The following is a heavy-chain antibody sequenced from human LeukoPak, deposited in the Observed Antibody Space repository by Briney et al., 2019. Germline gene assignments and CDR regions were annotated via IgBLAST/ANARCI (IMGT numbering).Heavy chain of an antibody. Sequence: HSGGSLRLSCAASGFTFSSYGMHWVRQAPGKGLEWVAVIWYDGSNKYYADSVKGRFTISRDNAKNSLYLQMNSLRAEDTALYYCAKDIRAYSSSFGDYWGQGTLVTVSS. CDR3: AKDIRAYSSSFGDY. J-gene: IGHJ4*02. V-gene: IGHV3-33*03. CDR1: GFTFSSYG. D-gene: IGHD6-13*01. CDR2: IWYDGSNK.